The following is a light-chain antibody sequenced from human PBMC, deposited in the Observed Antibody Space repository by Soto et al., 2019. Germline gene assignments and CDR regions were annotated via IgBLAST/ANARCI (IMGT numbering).Light chain of an antibody. V-gene: IGLV2-8*01. CDR1: SSDVGGYKY. CDR3: SSYAGSTFCV. Sequence: QSALTQPPSASGSPGQSVTISCAGSSSDVGGYKYVSWYQQHPGKAPKLIIYEVSKRPSGVPDRFSGSKSGNTASLTVSGLQAEDEADYYCSSYAGSTFCVFGTGTKLTVL. J-gene: IGLJ1*01. CDR2: EVS.